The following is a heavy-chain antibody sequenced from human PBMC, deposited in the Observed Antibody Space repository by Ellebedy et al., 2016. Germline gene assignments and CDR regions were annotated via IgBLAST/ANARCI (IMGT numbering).Heavy chain of an antibody. V-gene: IGHV4-39*07. CDR3: ARGQFGYSYGSIDY. CDR1: GGSISSSSYY. J-gene: IGHJ4*02. CDR2: IYYSGST. D-gene: IGHD5-18*01. Sequence: SETLSLXXTVSGGSISSSSYYWGWIRQPPGKGLEWIGSIYYSGSTYYNPSLKSRVTISVDTSKNQFSLKLSSVTAADTAVYYCARGQFGYSYGSIDYWGQGTLVTVSS.